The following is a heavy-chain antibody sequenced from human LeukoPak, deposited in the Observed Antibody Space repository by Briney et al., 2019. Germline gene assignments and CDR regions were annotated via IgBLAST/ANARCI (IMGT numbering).Heavy chain of an antibody. CDR2: ISGSGGST. CDR1: GFTFSSYA. V-gene: IGHV3-23*01. Sequence: GGSLRLSCAASGFTFSSYAMSWVRQAPGKGLEWVSAISGSGGSTYYADSVKGRFTISRDNPKNTLYLQMNSLRAEDTAVYYCAKDHPTVYCSSTSCYVDYWGQGTLVTVSS. J-gene: IGHJ4*02. D-gene: IGHD2-2*01. CDR3: AKDHPTVYCSSTSCYVDY.